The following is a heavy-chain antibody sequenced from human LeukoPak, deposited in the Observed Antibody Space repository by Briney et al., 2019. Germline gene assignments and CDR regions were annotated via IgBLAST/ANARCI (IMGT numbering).Heavy chain of an antibody. J-gene: IGHJ4*02. CDR2: ISGRGGNT. CDR1: GFIFSSYA. Sequence: GGSLRLSCAGSGFIFSSYAMSWVRQAPGKGLEWVSGISGRGGNTYVADSVKGRFTISRDNAKNSLYLQMNSLRAEDTAVYYCARFRRYCSSTSCYTLDYWGQGTLVTVSS. CDR3: ARFRRYCSSTSCYTLDY. V-gene: IGHV3-23*01. D-gene: IGHD2-2*02.